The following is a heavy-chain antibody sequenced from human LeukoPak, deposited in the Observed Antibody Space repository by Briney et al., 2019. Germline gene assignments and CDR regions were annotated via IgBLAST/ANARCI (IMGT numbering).Heavy chain of an antibody. D-gene: IGHD6-13*01. CDR1: GFTVSFNY. V-gene: IGHV3-53*01. Sequence: GGSLRLSCAASGFTVSFNYMGWVRQAPGKGLEWVSVLYSGGDTYYSDSVKGRFTISRDKSKNTLYPQMTSLRGEDTAVYYCTRAAGAAGYDYWGQGTLVTVSS. J-gene: IGHJ4*02. CDR2: LYSGGDT. CDR3: TRAAGAAGYDY.